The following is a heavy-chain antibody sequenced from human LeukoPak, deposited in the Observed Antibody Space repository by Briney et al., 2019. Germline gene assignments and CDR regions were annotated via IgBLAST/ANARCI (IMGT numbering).Heavy chain of an antibody. CDR1: GFTFSSYE. J-gene: IGHJ4*02. Sequence: PGGSLRLSCAASGFTFSSYEMNWVRQAPGKGLEWASYISSSGSTIYYADSVKGRFTISRDNAKNSLYLQMNSLRAEDTAVYYCATYYYGSGSDYWGQGTLVTVSS. CDR2: ISSSGSTI. CDR3: ATYYYGSGSDY. D-gene: IGHD3-10*01. V-gene: IGHV3-48*03.